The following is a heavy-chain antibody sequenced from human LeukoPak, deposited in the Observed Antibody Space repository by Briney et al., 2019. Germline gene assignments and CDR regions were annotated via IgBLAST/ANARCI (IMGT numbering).Heavy chain of an antibody. D-gene: IGHD6-19*01. Sequence: SETLSLTCTVSGGFINSYYWSWIRQPAGKGLEWIGRIYSSGSANYSPSLKSRVSMSIDTSNNHFSLNLTSVTAADTALYFCARNVRYASGWSTPESWGQGTLVTVSS. CDR3: ARNVRYASGWSTPES. J-gene: IGHJ5*02. CDR2: IYSSGSA. CDR1: GGFINSYY. V-gene: IGHV4-4*07.